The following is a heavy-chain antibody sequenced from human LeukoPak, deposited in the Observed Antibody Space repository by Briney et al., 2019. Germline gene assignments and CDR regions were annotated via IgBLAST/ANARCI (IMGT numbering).Heavy chain of an antibody. V-gene: IGHV1-18*01. Sequence: ASVKVSCKPSRHTFTSYGITWVRQAPGHGLEWGGWISAYNGNTNYAQKLQGRVTMTTDTSTSTAYMGLRSLRSDDTAVYYCARTYYYDSSGYYPLYYYYYYMDVWGKGTTVTISS. CDR3: ARTYYYDSSGYYPLYYYYYYMDV. D-gene: IGHD3-22*01. CDR2: ISAYNGNT. J-gene: IGHJ6*03. CDR1: RHTFTSYG.